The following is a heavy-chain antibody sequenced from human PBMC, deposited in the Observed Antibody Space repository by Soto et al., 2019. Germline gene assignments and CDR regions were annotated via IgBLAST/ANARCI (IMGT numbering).Heavy chain of an antibody. Sequence: WSLRLSCETSGFPFGIYTMNWVRQAPGKGLEWVSSISSSGTYIDYADSVEGRFAISRDDAKNSVFLEMTSLRVDDTAVYYCAREGNYHEFWGQGTLVTVSS. V-gene: IGHV3-21*01. J-gene: IGHJ4*02. CDR1: GFPFGIYT. CDR3: AREGNYHEF. CDR2: ISSSGTYI. D-gene: IGHD3-10*01.